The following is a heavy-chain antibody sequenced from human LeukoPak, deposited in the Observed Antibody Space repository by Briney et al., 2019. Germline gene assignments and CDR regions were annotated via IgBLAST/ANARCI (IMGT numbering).Heavy chain of an antibody. D-gene: IGHD3-9*01. Sequence: GGSLRLSCAASGFTFSSHWMHWVRQAPGKGLVWVSRINSDGSSISYADSVKGRFTISRDNAKNTLYLQMNSLRAEDTAVYYCARDPLVSDYDILTGDYWGQGTLVTVSS. J-gene: IGHJ4*02. CDR2: INSDGSSI. V-gene: IGHV3-74*01. CDR3: ARDPLVSDYDILTGDY. CDR1: GFTFSSHW.